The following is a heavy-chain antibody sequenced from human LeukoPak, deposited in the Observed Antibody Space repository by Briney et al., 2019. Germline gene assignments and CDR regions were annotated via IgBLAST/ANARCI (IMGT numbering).Heavy chain of an antibody. CDR3: ARPKSRLSWFDP. CDR2: IYYSGNT. V-gene: IGHV4-39*01. CDR1: GGSISSGSYY. Sequence: SETLSLTCTVSGGSISSGSYYWSWIRQPAGKGLEWIGSIYYSGNTYYNPSLKSRVTISVDTSKNQFSLKLRSVTAADTAVYYCARPKSRLSWFDPWGQGTLVTVSS. J-gene: IGHJ5*02.